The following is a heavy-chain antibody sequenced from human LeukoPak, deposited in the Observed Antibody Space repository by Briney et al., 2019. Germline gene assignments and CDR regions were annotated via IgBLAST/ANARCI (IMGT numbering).Heavy chain of an antibody. J-gene: IGHJ4*02. CDR2: ISSSSTYM. Sequence: PGGSLRLSCAASGFTFSSYSMNWVRQAPGKGLEWVSSISSSSTYMDYTDSVKGRFTISRDNAKNSLYLQMNSLRAEDTAVYYCARAQSRFDYWGQGTLITVSS. CDR3: ARAQSRFDY. CDR1: GFTFSSYS. V-gene: IGHV3-21*01.